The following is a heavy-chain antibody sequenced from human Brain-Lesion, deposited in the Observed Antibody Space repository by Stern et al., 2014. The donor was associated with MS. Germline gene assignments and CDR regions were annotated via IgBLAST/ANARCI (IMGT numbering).Heavy chain of an antibody. D-gene: IGHD5-18*01. J-gene: IGHJ4*02. V-gene: IGHV4-61*02. CDR2: IYSSGST. CDR1: GDSISSGSFY. Sequence: VQLVESGPGLVKPSQTLSLTCIVSGDSISSGSFYWNWIRQPAGKGLEWIGRIYSSGSTNYNPYLKSRVTISGDTSKNQFSLTVISMTAADTAVYYCARETGGYTYGDTDFFDYWGQGALVTVSS. CDR3: ARETGGYTYGDTDFFDY.